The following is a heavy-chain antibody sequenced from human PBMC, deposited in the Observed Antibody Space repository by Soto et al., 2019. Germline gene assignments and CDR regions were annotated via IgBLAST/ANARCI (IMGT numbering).Heavy chain of an antibody. Sequence: SVKVSCKASGGTFSSYAISWVRQAPGQGLEWMGGIIPIFGTANYAQTFQGRVTITADTPTSTAYMELSSLRSEDTAVYYCARRSSGYATFDSWGQGTLVTAPQ. J-gene: IGHJ4*02. CDR1: GGTFSSYA. CDR3: ARRSSGYATFDS. CDR2: IIPIFGTA. D-gene: IGHD5-12*01. V-gene: IGHV1-69*06.